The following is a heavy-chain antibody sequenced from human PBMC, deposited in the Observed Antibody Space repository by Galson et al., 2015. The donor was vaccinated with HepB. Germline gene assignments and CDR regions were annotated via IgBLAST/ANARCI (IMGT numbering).Heavy chain of an antibody. CDR3: ARRDLP. Sequence: SLRLSCAASGFSVSSNYMSWVRQAPGKGLEWVSVIYSGGSTYYADSVKGRFTISRDNPKNTLYRQRISLRAEDTAVYYCARRDLPWGQGTLVTVSS. D-gene: IGHD5-24*01. V-gene: IGHV3-66*02. J-gene: IGHJ5*02. CDR1: GFSVSSNY. CDR2: IYSGGST.